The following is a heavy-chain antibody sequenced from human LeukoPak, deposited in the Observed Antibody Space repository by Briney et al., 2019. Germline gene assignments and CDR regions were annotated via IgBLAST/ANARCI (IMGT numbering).Heavy chain of an antibody. J-gene: IGHJ3*02. V-gene: IGHV3-21*01. CDR2: ISSSSSYI. D-gene: IGHD3-10*02. Sequence: GGSLRLSCADSGFTFSSYSMNWVRQAPGKGLEWVSSISSSSSYIYYADSVKGRFTISRDNAKNSLYLQMNSLRAEDTAVYYCARIRITMFDAFDIWGQGTMVTVSS. CDR1: GFTFSSYS. CDR3: ARIRITMFDAFDI.